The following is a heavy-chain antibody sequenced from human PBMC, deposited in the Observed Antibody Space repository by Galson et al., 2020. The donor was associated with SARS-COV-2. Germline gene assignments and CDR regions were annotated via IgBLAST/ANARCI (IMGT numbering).Heavy chain of an antibody. Sequence: SVKVSCKASGGTSSPYTISWLRQAPGQGLEWMGRTISILGLPNYAQKFQDRVTITADTSTSTAYMELSSLRFEDTAVYYCARDFYSSSWYHFDQWGQGTLVTVSS. CDR3: ARDFYSSSWYHFDQ. J-gene: IGHJ4*02. D-gene: IGHD6-13*01. CDR1: GGTSSPYT. CDR2: TISILGLP. V-gene: IGHV1-69*04.